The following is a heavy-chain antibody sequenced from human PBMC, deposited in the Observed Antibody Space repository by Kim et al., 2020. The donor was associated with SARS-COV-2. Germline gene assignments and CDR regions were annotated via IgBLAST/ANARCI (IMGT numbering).Heavy chain of an antibody. V-gene: IGHV4-39*01. Sequence: SETLSLTCTVSGGSISSSSYYWGWIRQPPGKGLEWIGSIYYSGSTYYNPSLKSRVTISVDTSKNQFSLKLSSVTAADTAVYYCARHSEWFGELLYWFDPWGQGTLVTVSS. CDR1: GGSISSSSYY. CDR2: IYYSGST. CDR3: ARHSEWFGELLYWFDP. J-gene: IGHJ5*02. D-gene: IGHD3-10*01.